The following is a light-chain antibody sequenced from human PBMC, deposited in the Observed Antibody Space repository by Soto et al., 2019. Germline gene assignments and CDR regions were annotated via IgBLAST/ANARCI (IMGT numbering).Light chain of an antibody. CDR3: QQYGSSPPAT. CDR1: QSISSSN. CDR2: GAS. Sequence: EIVLTQSPGTLSLSPGERATLSCRASQSISSSNLAWYQQKPGQAPRLLIYGASSRATGIPDRFSGSGSGTDFTITIGRLEPEDFAVYYCQQYGSSPPATFGQGTNLEIK. J-gene: IGKJ2*01. V-gene: IGKV3-20*01.